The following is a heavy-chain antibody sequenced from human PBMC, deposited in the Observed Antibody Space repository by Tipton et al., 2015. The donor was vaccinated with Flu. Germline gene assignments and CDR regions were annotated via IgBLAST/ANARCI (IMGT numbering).Heavy chain of an antibody. Sequence: LSLTCEASSFTFSTYWMNWVRQAPGKGLEWVAIIKKDGSEKLYADSVKGRFTISRDNAKNSLYLQMNSLTADDTAVYYCAGGSGWLILDWGQGTLVTVSS. V-gene: IGHV3-7*01. CDR3: AGGSGWLILD. D-gene: IGHD6-19*01. CDR1: SFTFSTYW. CDR2: IKKDGSEK. J-gene: IGHJ4*02.